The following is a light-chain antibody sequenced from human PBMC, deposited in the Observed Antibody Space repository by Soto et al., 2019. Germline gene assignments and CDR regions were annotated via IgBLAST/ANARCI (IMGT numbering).Light chain of an antibody. CDR2: GPS. CDR3: QQYNKWPLT. V-gene: IGKV3-15*01. CDR1: QSVSTH. Sequence: EVVMTQSPATLSVSPGETATLSCRASQSVSTHVAWFQQKPGQVPSLLIYGPSTRAAGIPAKFSGSGSGTEFTLTITYLQSEDFAVYYCQQYNKWPLTFGGGTRVEI. J-gene: IGKJ4*01.